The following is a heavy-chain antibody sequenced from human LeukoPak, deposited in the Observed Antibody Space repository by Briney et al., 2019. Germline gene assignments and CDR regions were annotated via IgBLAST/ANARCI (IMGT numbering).Heavy chain of an antibody. Sequence: SQTLSLTCAISGDSVSRNTAGWNWIRQSPSRGLEWLGRTYYRSKWYNDYAVSVKSRITINPDTSKNQFSLQLNSVTPEDTAVYYCAREQWLVRGFDYWGQGTLVTVSS. CDR1: GDSVSRNTAG. CDR2: TYYRSKWYN. J-gene: IGHJ4*02. CDR3: AREQWLVRGFDY. V-gene: IGHV6-1*01. D-gene: IGHD6-19*01.